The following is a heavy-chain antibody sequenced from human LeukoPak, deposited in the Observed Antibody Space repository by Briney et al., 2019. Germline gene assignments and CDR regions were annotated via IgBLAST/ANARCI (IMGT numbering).Heavy chain of an antibody. J-gene: IGHJ4*02. CDR1: GFTFSRYG. V-gene: IGHV3-23*01. CDR3: AKMRTGYASQRSYYFDY. Sequence: GGSLRLSCADSGFTFSRYGMSWVRQAPGKGLEWVSVIGAGGTTTYYADSVKGRFTISRDNSKNTLYLQMNSLRGEDTAVYYCAKMRTGYASQRSYYFDYWGQGTLVTVSS. D-gene: IGHD2-2*01. CDR2: IGAGGTTT.